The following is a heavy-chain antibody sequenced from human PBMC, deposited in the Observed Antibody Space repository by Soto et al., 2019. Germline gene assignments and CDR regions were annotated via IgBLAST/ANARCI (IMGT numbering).Heavy chain of an antibody. V-gene: IGHV1-2*07. CDR3: ARDLAKGGGSAGFDY. Sequence: QVQLVQSGAEVKKPGASVNVSCKASGYTFTVYYMHWVRQAPGQGLEWMGWINPKSGGTMYTHKFQGRVTMTWDTSISTAYMALTRLRSDDTAVYYCARDLAKGGGSAGFDYWGQGTLVTVSS. D-gene: IGHD1-26*01. CDR2: INPKSGGT. CDR1: GYTFTVYY. J-gene: IGHJ4*02.